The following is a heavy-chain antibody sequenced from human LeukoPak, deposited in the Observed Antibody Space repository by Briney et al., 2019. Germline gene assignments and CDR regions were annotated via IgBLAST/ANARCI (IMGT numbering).Heavy chain of an antibody. CDR3: ARDRYGYSSSWYYVMDV. Sequence: SVKVSCTASGGTFSIYAISWVRQAPGQGLEWMGGIIPIFGTANYAQKFQGRVTITADESTSTAYMELSSLRSEDTAVYYCARDRYGYSSSWYYVMDVWGQGTTVTVSS. D-gene: IGHD6-13*01. CDR1: GGTFSIYA. CDR2: IIPIFGTA. V-gene: IGHV1-69*13. J-gene: IGHJ6*02.